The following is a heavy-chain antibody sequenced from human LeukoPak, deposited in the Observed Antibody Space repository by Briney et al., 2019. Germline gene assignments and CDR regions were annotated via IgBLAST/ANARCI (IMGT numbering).Heavy chain of an antibody. CDR3: ARRYCIGGNCRYYIDY. CDR1: GYSFTNYW. CDR2: IYPGDSDT. Sequence: GESLKISCKGSGYSFTNYWIGWVRQMPGKGLEWMGIIYPGDSDTRYSPSFQGQVTISADESINTAYLQWSSLKASDTAMYYCARRYCIGGNCRYYIDYWGQGTLVTVSS. D-gene: IGHD2-15*01. V-gene: IGHV5-51*01. J-gene: IGHJ4*02.